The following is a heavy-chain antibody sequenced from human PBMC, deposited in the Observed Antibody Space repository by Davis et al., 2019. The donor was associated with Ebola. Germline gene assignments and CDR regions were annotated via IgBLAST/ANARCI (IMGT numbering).Heavy chain of an antibody. V-gene: IGHV4-59*01. CDR2: IYYSGST. J-gene: IGHJ3*02. Sequence: MPSETLSLTCSVSGGSISSYYWSWIRQPPGKGLAWIGYIYYSGSTNYNPSLKSRVTISVDTSKNQFSLKLSSVTAADTAVYYFARAVSFYDILTGSMGGAFDIWGQGTMVTVSS. D-gene: IGHD3-9*01. CDR3: ARAVSFYDILTGSMGGAFDI. CDR1: GGSISSYY.